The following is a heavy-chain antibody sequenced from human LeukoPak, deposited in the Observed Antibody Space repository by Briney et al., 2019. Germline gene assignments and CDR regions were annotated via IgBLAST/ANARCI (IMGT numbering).Heavy chain of an antibody. Sequence: ASVKVSCKASGYTLSSFAMHWVRQAPGQRLEWMGRLNAANGNSQYTQKFQDRVTITRDTSANTAYMELSSLRSEDTAVYYCARDGKHIAVPGVRYPMDVWGQGTTVTVS. CDR1: GYTLSSFA. V-gene: IGHV1-3*01. CDR3: ARDGKHIAVPGVRYPMDV. CDR2: LNAANGNS. D-gene: IGHD6-19*01. J-gene: IGHJ6*02.